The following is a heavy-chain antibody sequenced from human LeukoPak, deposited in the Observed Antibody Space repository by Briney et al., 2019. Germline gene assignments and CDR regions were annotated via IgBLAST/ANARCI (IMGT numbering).Heavy chain of an antibody. V-gene: IGHV3-30*18. J-gene: IGHJ3*02. CDR1: GFTFNSYG. CDR2: ISYDGSNK. Sequence: GGSLRLSCAASGFTFNSYGMHWVRQAPGKGLEWVAVISYDGSNKYYADSVKGRFTISRDNSKNTLYLQMNSLRAEDTAVYYCAKRWLEYDAFDIWGQGTMVTVSS. D-gene: IGHD3-22*01. CDR3: AKRWLEYDAFDI.